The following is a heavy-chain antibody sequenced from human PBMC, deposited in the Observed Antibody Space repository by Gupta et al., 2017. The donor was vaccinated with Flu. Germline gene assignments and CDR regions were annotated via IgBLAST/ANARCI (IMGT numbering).Heavy chain of an antibody. CDR1: GFNFHDSV. CDR2: IRTESSENSAT. D-gene: IGHD1-7*01. V-gene: IGHV3-48*02. J-gene: IGHJ4*02. CDR3: ARDWNWSFDY. Sequence: EVRLVESGGGVVQPGGSLRLSCAASGFNFHDSVMNWVRLAPGKGLEWLSNIRTESSENSATYYADSVKGRFTVSRDDAKNSLYLQMNSLRDDETAVYDCARDWNWSFDYWGQGILVTVSS.